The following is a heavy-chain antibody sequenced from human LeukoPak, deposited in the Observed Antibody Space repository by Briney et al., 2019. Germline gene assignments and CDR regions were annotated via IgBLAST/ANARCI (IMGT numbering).Heavy chain of an antibody. CDR1: GGTFSSYA. J-gene: IGHJ5*02. CDR3: ARDQSQPYYYDSSGYWNWFDP. V-gene: IGHV1-69*05. Sequence: SVKVSCKASGGTFSSYAISRVRQAPGQGLEWMGGIIPIFGTANYAQKFQGRVTITTDESTSTAYMELSSLRSEDTAVYYCARDQSQPYYYDSSGYWNWFDPWGQGTLVTVSS. D-gene: IGHD3-22*01. CDR2: IIPIFGTA.